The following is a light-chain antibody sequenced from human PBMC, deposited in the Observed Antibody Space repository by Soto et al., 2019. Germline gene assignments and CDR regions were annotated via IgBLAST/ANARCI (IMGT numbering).Light chain of an antibody. Sequence: DIQMTQSPSSLSASVGDRVTITCRASQGIDTYLAWYQQKPGQVPKLLIYAASTLQSGVPSRLSGCGSGTDFTLTISSLQPEDVATYFCQKYTRAPFTFGPGTKVDIK. CDR2: AAS. J-gene: IGKJ3*01. V-gene: IGKV1-27*01. CDR3: QKYTRAPFT. CDR1: QGIDTY.